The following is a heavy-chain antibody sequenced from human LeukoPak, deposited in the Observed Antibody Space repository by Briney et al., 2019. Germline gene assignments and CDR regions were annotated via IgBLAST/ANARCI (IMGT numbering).Heavy chain of an antibody. CDR2: ISRASESI. D-gene: IGHD1-1*01. J-gene: IGHJ5*02. CDR1: GFTFNTYS. Sequence: GGSLRLSCAASGFTFNTYSMSWVRQAPGKGLEWVSIISRASESIFYADSVKGRFTISRDNAKNSLYLQMNGLRAEDTAVYYCARGATDLTRWFDPWGQGTRVTVSS. V-gene: IGHV3-21*01. CDR3: ARGATDLTRWFDP.